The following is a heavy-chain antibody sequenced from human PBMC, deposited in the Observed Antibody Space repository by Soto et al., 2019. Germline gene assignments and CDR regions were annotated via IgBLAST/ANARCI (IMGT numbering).Heavy chain of an antibody. Sequence: QVQLVQSGAEVKKPGSSVKVSCKASGGTYSSYAISWVRQAPGQGLEWMGGIIPIFGTANYAQKFQGRVTITADESTSTAYMELSSLRSEDTAVYYCARGGVITFGGVFYYGMDVWGQGTTVTVSS. J-gene: IGHJ6*02. V-gene: IGHV1-69*01. CDR1: GGTYSSYA. D-gene: IGHD3-16*01. CDR2: IIPIFGTA. CDR3: ARGGVITFGGVFYYGMDV.